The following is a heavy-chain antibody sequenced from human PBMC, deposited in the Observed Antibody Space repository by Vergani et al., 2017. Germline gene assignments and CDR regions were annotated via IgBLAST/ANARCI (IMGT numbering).Heavy chain of an antibody. V-gene: IGHV3-23*01. J-gene: IGHJ4*02. CDR3: SKVYDSSGYYSLFDY. D-gene: IGHD3-22*01. Sequence: EVQLLESGGGLVQPGGSLRLSCAASGFTFSSYAMSWVRQAPGKGLEWVSAISGSGGSTYYADSVKGRFTLSRDNSKNTLYLQMNSLRAEDTAVYYCSKVYDSSGYYSLFDYWGQGTLVTVSS. CDR1: GFTFSSYA. CDR2: ISGSGGST.